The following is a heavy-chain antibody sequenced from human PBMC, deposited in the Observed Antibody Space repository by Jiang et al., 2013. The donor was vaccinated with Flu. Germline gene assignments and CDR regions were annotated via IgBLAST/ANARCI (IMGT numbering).Heavy chain of an antibody. V-gene: IGHV4-59*01. J-gene: IGHJ4*02. CDR3: ARVSAYYDSSGYPDY. Sequence: TCTVSGGSISSYYWSWIRQPPGKGLEWIGYIYYSGSTNYNPSLKSRVTISVDTSKNQFSLKLSSVTAADTAVYYCARVSAYYDSSGYPDYWGQGTLVTVSS. CDR1: GGSISSYY. D-gene: IGHD3-22*01. CDR2: IYYSGST.